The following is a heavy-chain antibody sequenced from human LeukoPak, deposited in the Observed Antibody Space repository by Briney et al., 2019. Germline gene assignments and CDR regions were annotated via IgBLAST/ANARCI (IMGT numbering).Heavy chain of an antibody. V-gene: IGHV1-69*05. CDR2: IIPIFGTA. D-gene: IGHD5-12*01. Sequence: SVKVSCKASGGTFSSYAISWVRQAPGQGLEWMGRIIPIFGTANCVQKFQGRVTITTDESTSTAYMELSSLRSEDTAVYYCARVSSGYSGYDYWGQGTLVTVSS. CDR3: ARVSSGYSGYDY. CDR1: GGTFSSYA. J-gene: IGHJ4*02.